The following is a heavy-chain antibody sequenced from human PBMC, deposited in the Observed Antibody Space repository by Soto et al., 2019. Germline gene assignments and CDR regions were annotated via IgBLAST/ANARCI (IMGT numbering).Heavy chain of an antibody. D-gene: IGHD3-22*01. J-gene: IGHJ4*02. CDR1: GGTFSSYA. V-gene: IGHV1-69*12. CDR2: IIPIFGTA. Sequence: QVQLVQSGAEVKKPGSSVKVSCKASGGTFSSYAISWVRQAPGQGLEWMGGIIPIFGTANYAQKFQGRVTSSADESKSSAYMELSSLRYEDTAVYYCARHTGIVVVMPAEMWGQGTLVTVSS. CDR3: ARHTGIVVVMPAEM.